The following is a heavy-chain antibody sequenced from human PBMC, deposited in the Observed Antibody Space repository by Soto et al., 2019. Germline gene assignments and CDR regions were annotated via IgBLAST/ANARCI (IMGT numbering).Heavy chain of an antibody. D-gene: IGHD6-6*01. V-gene: IGHV3-30*18. Sequence: QVQLVESGGGVVQPGRSLRLSCAASGFTFSSYGMHWVRQAPGKGLEWVAVISYDGSNKYYADSVKGRFTISRDNSKNTLYLQMNSLRAEDTAVYYCAKGAPPYRSFYYFDYWGQGTLVTVSS. CDR3: AKGAPPYRSFYYFDY. J-gene: IGHJ4*02. CDR1: GFTFSSYG. CDR2: ISYDGSNK.